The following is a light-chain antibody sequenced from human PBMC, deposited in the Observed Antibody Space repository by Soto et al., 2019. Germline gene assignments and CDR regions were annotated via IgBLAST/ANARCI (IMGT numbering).Light chain of an antibody. CDR3: HQYDSSPLA. CDR1: QSVSSSY. J-gene: IGKJ4*01. CDR2: GAS. Sequence: ELVLTQSPGTLSLSPGERATLSCRASQSVSSSYLAWYQQKPGQAPRLLIYGASSRASGIPDRFSGSGSGTDFTLTISRLEPEDFAVYSCHQYDSSPLAFGGGTTVEIK. V-gene: IGKV3-20*01.